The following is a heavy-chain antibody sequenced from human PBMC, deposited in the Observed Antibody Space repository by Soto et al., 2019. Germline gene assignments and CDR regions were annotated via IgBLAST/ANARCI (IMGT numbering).Heavy chain of an antibody. CDR3: ARDPSGWGLDS. D-gene: IGHD6-19*01. V-gene: IGHV3-13*01. CDR2: IGTAGNT. Sequence: EVKLVESGGGLVQPGGSLRLSCAASGFSFSTYDMHWVRQAPGKGLEWVSLIGTAGNTHYPDSVKGRFIISRDNAKSSVYLQMNSLRAGDTAVYYCARDPSGWGLDSWGQGTAVTVSS. J-gene: IGHJ1*01. CDR1: GFSFSTYD.